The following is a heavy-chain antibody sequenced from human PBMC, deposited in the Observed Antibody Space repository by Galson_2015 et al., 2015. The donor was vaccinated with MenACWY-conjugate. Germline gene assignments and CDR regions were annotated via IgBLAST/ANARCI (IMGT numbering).Heavy chain of an antibody. CDR3: EWDTRGHFDY. CDR2: IKQDGREK. J-gene: IGHJ4*02. Sequence: SLRLSCAASGFTFSSAWMSWVRQAPGKGLEWVAHIKQDGREKNYDDSVKGRFTICRDNADNSVYLKMDSLRVDDTAVYYCEWDTRGHFDYWGQGTLVTFSS. CDR1: GFTFSSAW. V-gene: IGHV3-7*03.